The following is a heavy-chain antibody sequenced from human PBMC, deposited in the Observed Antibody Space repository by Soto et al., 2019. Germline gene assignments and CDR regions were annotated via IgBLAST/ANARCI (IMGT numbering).Heavy chain of an antibody. V-gene: IGHV1-18*01. Sequence: QVQLVQSGAEVKKPGASVTVSCKASGYTFTNYGINWVRQAPGQGLEWMGWISAYSGHTNYAQKLQDRGTMTTDTSTSTAYMALRSLRADDTAVYYCARRPHLADNVELDYWGQGTLVTVSS. CDR2: ISAYSGHT. D-gene: IGHD6-19*01. J-gene: IGHJ4*02. CDR3: ARRPHLADNVELDY. CDR1: GYTFTNYG.